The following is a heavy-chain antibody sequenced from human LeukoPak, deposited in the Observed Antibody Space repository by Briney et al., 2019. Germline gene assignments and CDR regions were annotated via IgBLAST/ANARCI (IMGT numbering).Heavy chain of an antibody. CDR3: ARRRVYSSGWYWFDP. CDR1: GYTFTSYY. D-gene: IGHD6-19*01. Sequence: GASVKVSCKASGYTFTSYYMHWVRQAPGQGLEWMGWINPNSGGTNYAQKFQGRVTMTRDTSISTAYMELSRLRSDDTAVYYCARRRVYSSGWYWFDPWGQGTLVTVSS. V-gene: IGHV1-2*02. J-gene: IGHJ5*02. CDR2: INPNSGGT.